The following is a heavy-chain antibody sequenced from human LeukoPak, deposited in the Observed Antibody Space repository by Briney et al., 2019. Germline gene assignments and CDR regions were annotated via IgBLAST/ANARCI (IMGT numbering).Heavy chain of an antibody. CDR1: GFTFSSYW. CDR3: ARDLSGVAGYTYGRGIDY. CDR2: IKKDGSEK. J-gene: IGHJ4*02. Sequence: GGSLRLSCAASGFTFSSYWMSWVRQAPGKGLEWVANIKKDGSEKYYVDSVKGRFTISRDNAKTSLYLQMNSLRAEDTAVYYCARDLSGVAGYTYGRGIDYWGQGTLVTVSS. V-gene: IGHV3-7*01. D-gene: IGHD5-18*01.